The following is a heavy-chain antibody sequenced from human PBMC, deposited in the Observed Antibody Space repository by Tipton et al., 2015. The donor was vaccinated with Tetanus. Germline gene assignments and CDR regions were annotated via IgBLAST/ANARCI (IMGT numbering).Heavy chain of an antibody. CDR2: DSGYSGNT. CDR1: GYTFTNYG. Sequence: QSGPEEKKPGASVKVSCKGSGYTFTNYGINWVRQAPGQGLEWMGWDSGYSGNTIYARKVQGRVTMTTDTSTNTAYLELRSLRSDDTAVYFCARLVKQWLVPEDYWGQGALVTVS. D-gene: IGHD6-19*01. J-gene: IGHJ4*02. CDR3: ARLVKQWLVPEDY. V-gene: IGHV1-18*01.